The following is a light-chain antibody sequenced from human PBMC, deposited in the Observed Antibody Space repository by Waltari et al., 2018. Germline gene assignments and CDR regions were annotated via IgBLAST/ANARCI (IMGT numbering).Light chain of an antibody. CDR1: QSFSSSY. J-gene: IGKJ2*01. Sequence: EIVLTQSPGTLSLSPGESATLSCRASQSFSSSYLSWYQQKPGQAPRLLIYGASSRATGIPDRFSGRGSGTDFTLTISRLEPEDFAVYFCQQYGSSPPVYTFGQGTKLEIK. CDR2: GAS. CDR3: QQYGSSPPVYT. V-gene: IGKV3-20*01.